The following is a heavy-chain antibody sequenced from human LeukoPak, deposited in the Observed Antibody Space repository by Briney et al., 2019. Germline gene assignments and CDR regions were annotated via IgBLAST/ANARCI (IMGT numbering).Heavy chain of an antibody. CDR1: GGTFSSYA. J-gene: IGHJ4*02. Sequence: SVKVSCKASGGTFSSYAISWVRQAPGQGLEWMGRIIPILGVANYAQKFQGRVTITADKSTSTAYMELSSLRSEDTAVYYCVLYWSGLDYWGQGTLVTVSS. CDR3: VLYWSGLDY. V-gene: IGHV1-69*04. D-gene: IGHD3-3*01. CDR2: IIPILGVA.